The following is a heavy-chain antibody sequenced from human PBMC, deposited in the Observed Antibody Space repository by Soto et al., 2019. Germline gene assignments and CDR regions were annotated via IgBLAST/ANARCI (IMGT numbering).Heavy chain of an antibody. CDR2: ISGSGGSK. D-gene: IGHD3-10*01. Sequence: GGSLRLSCAASGFTFSSYAMSWVRQAPGKGLEWVSAISGSGGSKYYADSVKGRFTISRDNSKNTLYLQMNSLRAEDTAVYYCAKDLVSGAALVGRYYMDVWGKGTTVTVSS. V-gene: IGHV3-23*01. J-gene: IGHJ6*03. CDR3: AKDLVSGAALVGRYYMDV. CDR1: GFTFSSYA.